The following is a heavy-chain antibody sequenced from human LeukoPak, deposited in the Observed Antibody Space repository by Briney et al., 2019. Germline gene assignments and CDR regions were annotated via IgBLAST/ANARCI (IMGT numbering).Heavy chain of an antibody. J-gene: IGHJ4*02. V-gene: IGHV3-13*01. D-gene: IGHD1-1*01. CDR1: GFTFSSYA. Sequence: GGSLRLSCAASGFTFSSYAMSWVRQATGKGLEWVSAIGTAGDTYYPGSVKGRFTISRENAKNSLYLQMNSLRAGDTAVYYCARGAGTTYGFDYWGQGTLVTVSS. CDR2: IGTAGDT. CDR3: ARGAGTTYGFDY.